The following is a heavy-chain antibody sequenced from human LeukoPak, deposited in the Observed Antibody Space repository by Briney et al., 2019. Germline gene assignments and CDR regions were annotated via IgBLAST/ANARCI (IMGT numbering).Heavy chain of an antibody. V-gene: IGHV3-33*01. CDR3: ARAAAGTPIFDY. J-gene: IGHJ4*02. D-gene: IGHD6-13*01. CDR2: IWYDGSNK. Sequence: GGSLRLSCAASGFTFSSYGMHWVRQAPGKGLEWVSVIWYDGSNKYYADSVKGRFTISRDNSKNTLYLQMNSLRAEDTAVYYCARAAAGTPIFDYWGQGTLVTVSS. CDR1: GFTFSSYG.